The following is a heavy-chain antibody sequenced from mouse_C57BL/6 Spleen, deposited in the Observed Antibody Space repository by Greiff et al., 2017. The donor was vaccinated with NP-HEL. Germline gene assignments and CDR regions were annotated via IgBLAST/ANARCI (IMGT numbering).Heavy chain of an antibody. CDR1: GFTFSDAW. V-gene: IGHV6-6*01. Sequence: EVQGVESGGGLVQPGGSMKLSCAASGFTFSDAWMDWVRQSPEKGLEWVAEIRNKANNHATYYAESVKGRFTISRDDSKSSVYLQMNSLRAEDTGIYYCTRRRLYYFDYWGQGTTLTVSS. CDR2: IRNKANNHAT. J-gene: IGHJ2*01. CDR3: TRRRLYYFDY.